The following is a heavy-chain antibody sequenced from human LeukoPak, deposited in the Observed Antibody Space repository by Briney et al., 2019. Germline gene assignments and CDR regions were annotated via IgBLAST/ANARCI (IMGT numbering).Heavy chain of an antibody. D-gene: IGHD3-10*01. Sequence: PSETLSLTCTVSGGSISSYYWSWIRQPAGKGLEWIGRIYTSGGTNYNPSLKSRVTISVDTSKNQFSLKLSSVTAADTAVYYCAGSITMVRGVFQHWGQGTLVTVSS. CDR3: AGSITMVRGVFQH. CDR1: GGSISSYY. V-gene: IGHV4-4*07. J-gene: IGHJ1*01. CDR2: IYTSGGT.